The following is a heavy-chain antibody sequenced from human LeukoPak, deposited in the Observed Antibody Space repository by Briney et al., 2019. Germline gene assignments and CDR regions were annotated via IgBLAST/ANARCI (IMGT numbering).Heavy chain of an antibody. D-gene: IGHD3-22*01. V-gene: IGHV3-23*01. CDR1: GFTFSSYA. CDR2: ISGSGGST. CDR3: AKEGYYYDSSGYYYTPYYFDY. Sequence: PGGSLRLSCAVSGFTFSSYAMSWVRQAPGKGLEWVSAISGSGGSTYYADSVKGRFTISRDNSKNTLYLQMNSLRAEDTAVYYCAKEGYYYDSSGYYYTPYYFDYWGQGTLVTVSS. J-gene: IGHJ4*02.